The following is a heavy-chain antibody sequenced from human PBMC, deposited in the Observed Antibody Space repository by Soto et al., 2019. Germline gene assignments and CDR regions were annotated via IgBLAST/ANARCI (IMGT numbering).Heavy chain of an antibody. CDR3: ARVPSYSTLDY. V-gene: IGHV1-18*04. J-gene: IGHJ4*02. Sequence: ASVEVSCKASGYTFTSNCVSWVRQAPGQGLEWMGWISAYNGDTKYSQKFQGRVTMTTDTSTSTAYMELRSLRSDDTAVYYCARVPSYSTLDYWGQGTLVTVSS. CDR2: ISAYNGDT. CDR1: GYTFTSNC. D-gene: IGHD2-21*01.